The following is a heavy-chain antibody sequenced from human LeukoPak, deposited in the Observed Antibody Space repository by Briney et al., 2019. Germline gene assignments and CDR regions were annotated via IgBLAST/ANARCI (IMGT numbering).Heavy chain of an antibody. D-gene: IGHD6-19*01. J-gene: IGHJ3*02. CDR3: ARDVSTGIAVAPDAFDI. CDR2: INHSGST. Sequence: SETLSLTCAVYGGSFSGYYWSWIRQPPGKGLEWIGEINHSGSTNYNPSLKSRVTISVDTSKNQFSLKLSSVTAADTAVYYCARDVSTGIAVAPDAFDIWGQGTMVTVSS. CDR1: GGSFSGYY. V-gene: IGHV4-34*01.